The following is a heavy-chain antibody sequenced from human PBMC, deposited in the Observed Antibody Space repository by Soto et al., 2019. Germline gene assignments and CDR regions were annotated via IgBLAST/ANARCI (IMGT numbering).Heavy chain of an antibody. CDR1: GFTFTNYA. Sequence: GGSLRLSCAASGFTFTNYAMSWVRQAPGKGLEWVSSISGSGGTTYYADSVKGRVTISRDNSKNTLYLQMNSLSAEDTAVYYCAKNLLGNCYTSLDYWGQGTLVTVSS. CDR2: ISGSGGTT. J-gene: IGHJ4*02. V-gene: IGHV3-23*01. D-gene: IGHD2-21*02. CDR3: AKNLLGNCYTSLDY.